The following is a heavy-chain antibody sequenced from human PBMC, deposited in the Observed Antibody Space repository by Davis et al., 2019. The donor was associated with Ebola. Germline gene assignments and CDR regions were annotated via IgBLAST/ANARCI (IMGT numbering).Heavy chain of an antibody. D-gene: IGHD1-26*01. CDR1: GYTFTGYY. V-gene: IGHV1-2*06. Sequence: ASVKVSCKASGYTFTGYYMHWVRQAPGQGLEWMGRINPNSGGTNYAQKFQGRVTMTRDTSISTAYMELSRLTSEDTAMYYCARGYSGNYAYYFDSWGQGTLVTVSS. CDR3: ARGYSGNYAYYFDS. J-gene: IGHJ4*02. CDR2: INPNSGGT.